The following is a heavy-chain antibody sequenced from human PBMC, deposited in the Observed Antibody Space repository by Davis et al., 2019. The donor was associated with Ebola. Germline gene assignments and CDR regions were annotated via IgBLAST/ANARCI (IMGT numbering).Heavy chain of an antibody. D-gene: IGHD1-26*01. CDR2: ISSSSNYI. CDR3: ASDGGYSGGDGVAFDI. V-gene: IGHV3-21*01. Sequence: GESLKTPCAASGFTFSSFSMNRVRQAPGKGLEWVSSISSSSNYIYYADPVKGRFTISRDNAKNSLYLQMNSLRSGDTAVYYCASDGGYSGGDGVAFDIWGQGTMVTVSS. CDR1: GFTFSSFS. J-gene: IGHJ3*02.